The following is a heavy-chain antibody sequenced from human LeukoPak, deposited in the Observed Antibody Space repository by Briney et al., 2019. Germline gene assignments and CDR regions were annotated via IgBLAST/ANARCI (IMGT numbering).Heavy chain of an antibody. V-gene: IGHV1-58*02. CDR1: GFTFTSSA. Sequence: GASVKVSCKASGFTFTSSAMQWVRQARGQRREWIGWIVVGSGNTNYAQKFQERVTITRDMSTSTAYMELSSLRSEDTAVYYCAAEGTIFGVVPYGMDVWGQGTTVTVSS. CDR3: AAEGTIFGVVPYGMDV. D-gene: IGHD3-3*01. J-gene: IGHJ6*02. CDR2: IVVGSGNT.